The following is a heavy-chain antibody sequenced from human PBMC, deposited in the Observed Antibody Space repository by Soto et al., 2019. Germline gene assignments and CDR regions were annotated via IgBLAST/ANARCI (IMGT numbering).Heavy chain of an antibody. CDR2: IFYSGST. CDR1: GGSISGYY. Sequence: QVQLQESGPGLVKPSETLSLTCTVSGGSISGYYWSWIRQPPGKGLQWIGSIFYSGSTNYSPSLKSRVTISVDTSKNPFSLRLSSVTAADTAVYYCARSVDAAMVSYYYDYWGQGTLVTVSS. D-gene: IGHD5-18*01. V-gene: IGHV4-59*01. CDR3: ARSVDAAMVSYYYDY. J-gene: IGHJ4*02.